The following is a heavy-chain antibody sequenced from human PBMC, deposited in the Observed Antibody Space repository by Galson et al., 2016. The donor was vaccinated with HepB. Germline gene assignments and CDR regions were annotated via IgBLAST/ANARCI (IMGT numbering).Heavy chain of an antibody. V-gene: IGHV1-69*06. CDR2: VVPFMGTR. J-gene: IGHJ3*02. D-gene: IGHD4-17*01. CDR3: ARDGGDDYGVSQGALDI. Sequence: SVKVSCKASGDILNFYTINWVRQAPGQGLEWMGGVVPFMGTRNYAQTFQGGVTMTADKPTRTIYMGLRDLRSEDTAVYYCARDGGDDYGVSQGALDIWGQGTMVTVSS. CDR1: GDILNFYT.